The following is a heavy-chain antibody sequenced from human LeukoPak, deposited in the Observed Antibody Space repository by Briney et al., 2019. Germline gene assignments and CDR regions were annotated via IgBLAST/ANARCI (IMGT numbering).Heavy chain of an antibody. CDR3: TRMTAGHDY. J-gene: IGHJ4*02. Sequence: PSETLSPTCAVSGVSFDDYYWSWVRQTPGKGLEWIGEINHSGYTNDSPSLKSRVTLSIDTSRKQFSLNLRSVTVADTGIYYCTRMTAGHDYWGQGTLVTVSP. V-gene: IGHV4-34*01. CDR1: GVSFDDYY. CDR2: INHSGYT. D-gene: IGHD2-21*02.